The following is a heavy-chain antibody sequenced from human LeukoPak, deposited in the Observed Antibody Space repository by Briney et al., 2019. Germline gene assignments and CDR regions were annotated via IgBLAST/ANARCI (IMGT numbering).Heavy chain of an antibody. CDR2: ISGSGDGT. CDR1: GFTVSSNY. J-gene: IGHJ4*02. CDR3: AKDTGSYWWAFDY. V-gene: IGHV3-23*01. Sequence: GGSLRLSCAASGFTVSSNYMSWVRQAPGKGLEWVXTISGSGDGTYYADSVKGRFTISRDNSKNTLYLQMNSLRAEDTAVYYCAKDTGSYWWAFDYWAQGTLVTVSS. D-gene: IGHD1-26*01.